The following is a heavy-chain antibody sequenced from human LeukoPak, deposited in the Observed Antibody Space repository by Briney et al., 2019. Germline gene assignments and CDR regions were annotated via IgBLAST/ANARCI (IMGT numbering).Heavy chain of an antibody. CDR3: ATGTSGSYYVGIVRPIDY. CDR2: FDPDYGET. D-gene: IGHD1-26*01. Sequence: ASVKVSCKVSGYTLTELPIHWVRQAPGKGLEWMGGFDPDYGETVYAQMFQGRVTMTEDTSSDPASMELSSLRSEDAAVYYCATGTSGSYYVGIVRPIDYWGQGTLVTVCS. V-gene: IGHV1-24*01. CDR1: GYTLTELP. J-gene: IGHJ4*02.